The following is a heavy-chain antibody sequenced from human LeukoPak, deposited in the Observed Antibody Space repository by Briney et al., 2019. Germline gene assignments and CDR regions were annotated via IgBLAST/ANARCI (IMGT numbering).Heavy chain of an antibody. V-gene: IGHV4-34*01. CDR1: GESFSGYY. J-gene: IGHJ4*02. D-gene: IGHD6-13*01. CDR3: ARGGPGQQLVLVY. CDR2: VNHSGST. Sequence: SETLSLTSAVYGESFSGYYWGWIRQPPGKGLEWIGEVNHSGSTNYNPSLKSRVTISVDTSKNQFSLKLSSVTAADTAVYYCARGGPGQQLVLVYWGQGTLVTVSS.